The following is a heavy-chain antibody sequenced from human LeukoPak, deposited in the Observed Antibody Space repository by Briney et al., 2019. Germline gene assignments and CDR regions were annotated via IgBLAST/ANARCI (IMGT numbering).Heavy chain of an antibody. D-gene: IGHD6-13*01. J-gene: IGHJ4*02. V-gene: IGHV3-23*01. CDR2: ISGNGSST. CDR1: GFTVSSYA. CDR3: AKDSSSSWYDNYFDC. Sequence: ESGESLRLSCAASGFTVSSYAMNWVRRAPGKGLEWVSAISGNGSSTYYADSVKGRFTISRDKSKNTLYLQMNSLRAEDTAVYYCAKDSSSSWYDNYFDCWGQGTLVTVSS.